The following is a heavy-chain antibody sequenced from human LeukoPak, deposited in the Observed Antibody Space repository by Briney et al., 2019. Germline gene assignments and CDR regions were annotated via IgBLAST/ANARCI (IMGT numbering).Heavy chain of an antibody. CDR3: AKDPANSVGAFDY. CDR2: ISGTGANT. Sequence: PGGSLRLSCGASGFTFSSYAMNWVRQAPGKGLEWVSAISGTGANTYYADSVKGRFTISRDNSKNTLYLQMNSLRAEDTAVYYCAKDPANSVGAFDYWGQGTLVTVSS. J-gene: IGHJ4*02. CDR1: GFTFSSYA. D-gene: IGHD3-10*01. V-gene: IGHV3-23*01.